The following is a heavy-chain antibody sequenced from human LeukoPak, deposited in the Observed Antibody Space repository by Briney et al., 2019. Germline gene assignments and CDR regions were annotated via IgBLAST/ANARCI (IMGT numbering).Heavy chain of an antibody. D-gene: IGHD3-10*01. J-gene: IGHJ4*02. CDR1: GDSISGHY. V-gene: IGHV4-59*11. Sequence: SETLSLTCTVSGDSISGHYWSWIRQPPGTGLEWIGYIYYSGSTDYNPSLKSRVTISVDTSKNQFSLKLNSVTAADTAVYYCARTYHYGSGSYFLFDFWGQGTLVTVSS. CDR3: ARTYHYGSGSYFLFDF. CDR2: IYYSGST.